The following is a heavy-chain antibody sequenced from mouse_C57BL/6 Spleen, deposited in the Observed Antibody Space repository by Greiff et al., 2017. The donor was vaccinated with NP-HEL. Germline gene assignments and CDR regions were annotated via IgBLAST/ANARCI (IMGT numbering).Heavy chain of an antibody. J-gene: IGHJ1*03. CDR3: TRDQGITTVVGPWYFDV. CDR2: ISSGGDYI. V-gene: IGHV5-9-1*02. CDR1: GFTFSSYA. D-gene: IGHD1-1*01. Sequence: EVQGVESGEGLVKPGGSLKLSCAASGFTFSSYAMSWVRQTPEKRLEWVAYISSGGDYIYYADTVKGRFTISRDNARNTLYLQMSSLKSEDTAMYYCTRDQGITTVVGPWYFDVWGTGTTVTVSS.